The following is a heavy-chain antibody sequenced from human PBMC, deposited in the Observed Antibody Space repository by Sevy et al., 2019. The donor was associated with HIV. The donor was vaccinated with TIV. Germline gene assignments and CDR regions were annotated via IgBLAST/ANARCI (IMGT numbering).Heavy chain of an antibody. CDR1: GFTFSTYA. V-gene: IGHV3-23*01. CDR2: ISASAGST. CDR3: AKDRVSGTYYTGDFDY. Sequence: GGSLRLSCAASGFTFSTYAMTWVRQAPGKGLEWVSVISASAGSTYYSDSVKGRFTMSRDNSKNTLYLQMNSLRAEDTAVYYCAKDRVSGTYYTGDFDYWGQGTLVTVSS. J-gene: IGHJ4*02. D-gene: IGHD3-10*01.